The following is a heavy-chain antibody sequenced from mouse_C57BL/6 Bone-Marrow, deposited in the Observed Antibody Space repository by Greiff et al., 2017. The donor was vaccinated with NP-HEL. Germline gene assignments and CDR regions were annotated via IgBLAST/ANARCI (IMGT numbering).Heavy chain of an antibody. Sequence: QVQLQQSGPELVKPGASVKISCKASGYAFSSSWMNWVKQRPGKGLEWIGRIYPGDGDTNYNGKFKGKATLTADKSSSTAYMQLSSLTSEDSAVYFCARLRPSRYFDVWGTGTTVTVSS. V-gene: IGHV1-82*01. CDR2: IYPGDGDT. CDR1: GYAFSSSW. CDR3: ARLRPSRYFDV. J-gene: IGHJ1*03.